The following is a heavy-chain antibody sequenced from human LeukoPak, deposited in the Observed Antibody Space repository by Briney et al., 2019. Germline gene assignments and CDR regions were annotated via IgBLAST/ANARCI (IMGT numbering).Heavy chain of an antibody. CDR2: IYYSGST. CDR3: ARVTGYMIEDYFDS. J-gene: IGHJ4*02. Sequence: SETLSLTCTVSGGSISSYYWSWIRQPPGKGLQWIGYIYYSGSTNYNPSLKSRVTISVDSSKNQFSLKLRSVTAADTAVYYCARVTGYMIEDYFDSWGQGTLVTVSS. V-gene: IGHV4-59*01. CDR1: GGSISSYY. D-gene: IGHD3-22*01.